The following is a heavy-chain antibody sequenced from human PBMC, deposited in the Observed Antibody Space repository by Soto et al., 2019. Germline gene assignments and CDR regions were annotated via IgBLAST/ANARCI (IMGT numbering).Heavy chain of an antibody. CDR1: GFTFSSYG. J-gene: IGHJ4*02. D-gene: IGHD6-19*01. CDR2: ISYDGSNK. CDR3: APSQLGSGWYGEYHDDKGYFDY. V-gene: IGHV3-30*03. Sequence: PGGSLRLPCAASGFTFSSYGMHWVRQAPGKGLEWVAVISYDGSNKYYADSVKGRFTISRDNSKNTLYLQMNSLRAEDTAVYYCAPSQLGSGWYGEYHDDKGYFDYSGQGTLVTVPS.